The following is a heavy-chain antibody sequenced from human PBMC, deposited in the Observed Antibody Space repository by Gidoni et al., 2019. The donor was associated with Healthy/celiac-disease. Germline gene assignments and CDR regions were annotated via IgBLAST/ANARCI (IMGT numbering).Heavy chain of an antibody. D-gene: IGHD2-2*01. CDR3: SRRDCSSTSCYADY. Sequence: SWIRQPPGKVLEWIGYIYYSGSTNYNPSLKSRVTISVDTSKNQFSLKLSSVTAADTAVYYCSRRDCSSTSCYADYWGQVTLVTVSS. V-gene: IGHV4-59*08. J-gene: IGHJ4*02. CDR2: IYYSGST.